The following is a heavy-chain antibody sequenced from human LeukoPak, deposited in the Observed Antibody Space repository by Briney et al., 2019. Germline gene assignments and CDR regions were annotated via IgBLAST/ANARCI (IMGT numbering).Heavy chain of an antibody. V-gene: IGHV1-2*02. CDR1: GYTFTGYY. J-gene: IGHJ4*02. Sequence: ASVKLSCRASGYTFTGYYIHWVRQAPGQGLEWMGWMNSNSGGTHYAQNFQGRVTMTRDKSTRTAYMELSRLRSDDTAVYYCARDYGDYTLDYWGQGTLVTVSP. CDR3: ARDYGDYTLDY. CDR2: MNSNSGGT. D-gene: IGHD4-17*01.